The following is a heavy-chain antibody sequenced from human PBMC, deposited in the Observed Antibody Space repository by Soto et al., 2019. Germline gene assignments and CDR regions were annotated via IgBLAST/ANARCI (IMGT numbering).Heavy chain of an antibody. CDR1: GGSIRNVY. V-gene: IGHV4-59*01. Sequence: SETLSLTCTVSGGSIRNVYWSWIRQPPGKGLEWIGFIFHSGNAKYNPSLKSRVTISVDTSKNQFSLSLDSVTAADTAVYFCARAHAPTLPFDYWGQGTLVTVSS. CDR2: IFHSGNA. CDR3: ARAHAPTLPFDY. D-gene: IGHD2-2*01. J-gene: IGHJ4*01.